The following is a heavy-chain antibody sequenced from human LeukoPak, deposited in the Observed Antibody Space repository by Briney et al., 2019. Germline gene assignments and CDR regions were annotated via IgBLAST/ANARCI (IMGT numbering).Heavy chain of an antibody. J-gene: IGHJ4*02. CDR1: GFIVSDHY. CDR3: ARAPTVVTPHY. D-gene: IGHD4-23*01. CDR2: SRDKPHSYTT. V-gene: IGHV3-72*01. Sequence: PGGSLRLSCAASGFIVSDHYMEWVRQAPGKGLEWVGRSRDKPHSYTTEYAASVKGRFTISRDDSKNSLYLQMNSLRAEDTAVYYCARAPTVVTPHYWGQGTLVTVSS.